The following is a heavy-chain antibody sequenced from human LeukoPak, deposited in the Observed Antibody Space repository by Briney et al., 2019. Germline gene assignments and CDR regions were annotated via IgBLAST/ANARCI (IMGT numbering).Heavy chain of an antibody. CDR2: MFYSGST. CDR3: ARRSKNGYFLDS. V-gene: IGHV4-59*08. Sequence: PSETLSLTCTVSGGSISNYYWSWIRQPPGKGLEWIGYMFYSGSTKYNPSLKSRVTISVDTSRSQFSLNLSSVTAADTAVYSCARRSKNGYFLDSWGQGILVTVSS. CDR1: GGSISNYY. D-gene: IGHD5-24*01. J-gene: IGHJ4*02.